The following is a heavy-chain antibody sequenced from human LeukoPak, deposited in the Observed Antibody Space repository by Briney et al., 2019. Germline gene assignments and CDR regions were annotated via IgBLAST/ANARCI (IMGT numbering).Heavy chain of an antibody. CDR1: GGSISSYY. J-gene: IGHJ3*02. CDR2: IYYSGST. CDR3: ARVRSFIAARPDAFDI. Sequence: SETLSLTCTVSGGSISSYYWSWIRQPPGKGLEWIGYIYYSGSTNYNPSLKSRVTISVDTSKNQFSLKLSSVTAADTAVYYCARVRSFIAARPDAFDIWGQGTMVTVSS. D-gene: IGHD6-6*01. V-gene: IGHV4-59*01.